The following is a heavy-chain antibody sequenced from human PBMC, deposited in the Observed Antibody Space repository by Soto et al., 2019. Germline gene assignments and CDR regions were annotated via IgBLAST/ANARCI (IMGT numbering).Heavy chain of an antibody. J-gene: IGHJ4*02. CDR2: ISSDGTRI. D-gene: IGHD2-15*01. CDR1: GFTFSSYW. V-gene: IGHV3-74*01. Sequence: EVQLVESGGGLVQPRGSLRLSCAASGFTFSSYWIYWVRQAPGKGPVWVSRISSDGTRISYGDSVKGRFTISRDNAKNALYLQMNSLRAEDTAVYYCARAFRCVGGDACYSPFDYWGQGTLVTVSS. CDR3: ARAFRCVGGDACYSPFDY.